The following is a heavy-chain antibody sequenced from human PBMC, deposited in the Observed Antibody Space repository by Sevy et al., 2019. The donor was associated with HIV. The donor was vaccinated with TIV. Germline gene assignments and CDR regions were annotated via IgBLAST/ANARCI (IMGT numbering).Heavy chain of an antibody. D-gene: IGHD2-2*01. CDR3: AKVDVVVPVADYGLHV. Sequence: GGSLRLSCAASGFTFSNYAMSWVRQAPGKGLEWVSSISRSGSSTDYADSVKGRFTISRDNSMNTLYLQMNSLRAEDTAVYYCAKVDVVVPVADYGLHVWGQGTTVTVSS. CDR1: GFTFSNYA. CDR2: ISRSGSST. J-gene: IGHJ6*02. V-gene: IGHV3-23*01.